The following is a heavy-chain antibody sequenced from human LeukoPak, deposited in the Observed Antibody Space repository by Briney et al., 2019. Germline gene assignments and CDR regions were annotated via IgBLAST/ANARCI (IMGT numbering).Heavy chain of an antibody. J-gene: IGHJ6*02. V-gene: IGHV1-18*01. CDR2: ISAYDGNT. D-gene: IGHD1-14*01. CDR3: ARETPPDYYYGMDV. Sequence: GASVKVSCTASGYTFTSYGISWVRQAPGQGLEWMGWISAYDGNTNYAQKFQGRVTITADKSTSTAYMELSSLRSEDTAVYYCARETPPDYYYGMDVWGQGTTVTVSS. CDR1: GYTFTSYG.